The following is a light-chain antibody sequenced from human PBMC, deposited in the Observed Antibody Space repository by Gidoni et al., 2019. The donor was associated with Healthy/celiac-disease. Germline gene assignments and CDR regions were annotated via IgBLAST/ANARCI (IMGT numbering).Light chain of an antibody. V-gene: IGKV3-11*01. J-gene: IGKJ4*01. CDR2: DAS. CDR1: QSVSSY. Sequence: EIVLTQSPATLSLSPGERATLSCRASQSVSSYLAWYQQKPDQAPRLLIYDASNRATGIPARFSGSGSGTDFTITISSLEPEDFAVYYCQQRSNWPPLTFXGXTKVEIK. CDR3: QQRSNWPPLT.